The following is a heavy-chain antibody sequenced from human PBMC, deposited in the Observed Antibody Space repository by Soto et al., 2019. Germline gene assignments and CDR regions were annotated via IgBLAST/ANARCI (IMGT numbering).Heavy chain of an antibody. D-gene: IGHD3-22*01. CDR2: IIPMFGTT. CDR3: TRDLYYFDSSAYYGHNWFDP. Sequence: QVQLVQSGAEVKKPGSSVKVSCKASGGTFSTYTMSWVRQAPGQGLEWMGGIIPMFGTTTYAENFQGRVTITADESTSTAYMELTSQRSEDTAVYYCTRDLYYFDSSAYYGHNWFDPWGQGTRVTVSS. V-gene: IGHV1-69*12. J-gene: IGHJ5*02. CDR1: GGTFSTYT.